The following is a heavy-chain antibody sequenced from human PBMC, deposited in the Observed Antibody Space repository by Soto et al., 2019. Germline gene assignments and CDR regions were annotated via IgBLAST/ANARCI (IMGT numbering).Heavy chain of an antibody. J-gene: IGHJ6*02. CDR1: GGSISSGGYY. D-gene: IGHD2-2*01. CDR3: SRLGEDCSSTSCYLGYYYAMVV. V-gene: IGHV4-31*03. Sequence: QVQLQESGPGLMKPSQTLSLTCSVSGGSISSGGYYWSWIRQHPGKGLEWIGYIYYSGRTFYNPSLNSRVSISVDTSKNQFSLKLSSVTAADAGVYYCSRLGEDCSSTSCYLGYYYAMVVWGQGTTVTVSS. CDR2: IYYSGRT.